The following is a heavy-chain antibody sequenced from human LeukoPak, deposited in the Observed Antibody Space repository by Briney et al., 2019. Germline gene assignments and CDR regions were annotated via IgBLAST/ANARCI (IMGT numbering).Heavy chain of an antibody. Sequence: GGSLRLSCAASGFTFSSYSMNWVRQAPGKGLEWVSSISSSSSYIYYADSVKGRFTISRDNAKNSLYLQMNSLRAEDTAVYYCAKAPYYYDSSENAFDIWGQGTMVTVSS. J-gene: IGHJ3*02. CDR2: ISSSSSYI. D-gene: IGHD3-22*01. CDR1: GFTFSSYS. CDR3: AKAPYYYDSSENAFDI. V-gene: IGHV3-21*01.